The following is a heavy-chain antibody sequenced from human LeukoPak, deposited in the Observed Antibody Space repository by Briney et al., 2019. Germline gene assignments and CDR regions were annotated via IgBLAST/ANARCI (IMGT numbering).Heavy chain of an antibody. CDR1: GFTFSSYG. Sequence: GGSLRLSCAASGFTFSSYGMSWVRQAPGKGLEWVSAISGSGSSTYYADSVRGRFTISRDNAKNSLYLQMNSLSAEDAALYYCAKGEMATIRIALLNYWGQGTLVTVSS. CDR3: AKGEMATIRIALLNY. V-gene: IGHV3-23*01. J-gene: IGHJ4*02. D-gene: IGHD5-24*01. CDR2: ISGSGSST.